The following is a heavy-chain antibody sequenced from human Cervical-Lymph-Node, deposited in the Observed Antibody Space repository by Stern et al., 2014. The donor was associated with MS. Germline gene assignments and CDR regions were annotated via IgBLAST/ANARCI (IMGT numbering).Heavy chain of an antibody. D-gene: IGHD5-24*01. CDR3: ARTFFDGYTHDAFDI. CDR2: LNPSGGST. Sequence: VQLVQSGAEVKKPGASVKVSCKAFGYTFPSYYIHWVRQAPGQGLEWMGLLNPSGGSTSYAQKFQGRVTMTRDTSTRTVYMELTSLRSEDTAVYYCARTFFDGYTHDAFDIWGRGTMVTVSS. V-gene: IGHV1-46*01. J-gene: IGHJ3*02. CDR1: GYTFPSYY.